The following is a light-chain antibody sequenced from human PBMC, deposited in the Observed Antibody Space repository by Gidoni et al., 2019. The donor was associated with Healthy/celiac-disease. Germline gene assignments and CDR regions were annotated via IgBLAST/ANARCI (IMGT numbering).Light chain of an antibody. Sequence: EIVLTQSPATLSLSPGERACYQQKPGQAPRLLIYDASNRATGIPARFSGSGSGTDFTLTISSLEPEDFAVYYCQQRSNWPPWTFXQXTKVEIK. V-gene: IGKV3-11*01. CDR3: QQRSNWPPWT. CDR2: DAS. J-gene: IGKJ1*01.